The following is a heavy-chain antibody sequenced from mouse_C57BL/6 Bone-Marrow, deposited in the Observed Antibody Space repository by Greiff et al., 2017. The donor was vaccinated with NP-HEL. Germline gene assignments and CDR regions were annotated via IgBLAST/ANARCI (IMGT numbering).Heavy chain of an antibody. CDR2: IYPGDGDT. D-gene: IGHD2-1*01. J-gene: IGHJ3*01. CDR1: GYAFSSYW. Sequence: QVQLQQSGAELVKPGASVKISCKASGYAFSSYWMNWVKQRPGKGLEWIGQIYPGDGDTNYNGKFKGKATLTADKSSSTTYMQLSSLTSEDSAVYFCARAGIYYGNYAWFAYWGQGTLVTVSA. CDR3: ARAGIYYGNYAWFAY. V-gene: IGHV1-80*01.